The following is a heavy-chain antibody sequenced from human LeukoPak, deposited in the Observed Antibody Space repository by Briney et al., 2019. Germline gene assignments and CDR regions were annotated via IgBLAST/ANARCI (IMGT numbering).Heavy chain of an antibody. CDR1: RGTFSSYA. CDR2: IIPIFGTA. CDR3: ARGDRYFDY. J-gene: IGHJ4*02. V-gene: IGHV1-69*05. Sequence: WASVKVPCKASRGTFSSYAISWVRQAPGQGLEWMGGIIPIFGTANYAQKFQGRVTITTDESTSTAYMELSSLRSEDTAVYYCARGDRYFDYWGQGTLVTVSS. D-gene: IGHD2-21*02.